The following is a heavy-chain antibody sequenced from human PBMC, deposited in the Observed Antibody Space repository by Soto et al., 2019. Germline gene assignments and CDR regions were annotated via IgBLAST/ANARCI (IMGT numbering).Heavy chain of an antibody. V-gene: IGHV4-4*02. J-gene: IGHJ4*02. CDR2: IYDSGST. D-gene: IGHD3-10*01. CDR3: ARANYGAGLPPV. CDR1: SGSISSSNW. Sequence: SETLSLTCAVSSGSISSSNWWSWVRQPPGKGLEWIGDIYDSGSTNYNPSLKSRVTISLHTSKIHFSLNLSSVTAADTAVYYCARANYGAGLPPVWGPGALVTVSS.